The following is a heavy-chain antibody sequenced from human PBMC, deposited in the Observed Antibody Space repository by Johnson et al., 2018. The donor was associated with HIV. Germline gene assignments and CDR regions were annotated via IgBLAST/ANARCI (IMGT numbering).Heavy chain of an antibody. J-gene: IGHJ3*02. D-gene: IGHD6-6*01. V-gene: IGHV3-30*04. CDR2: ISYDGSDK. CDR1: GFTFSSYA. Sequence: QVQLVESGGGVVQPGRSLRLSCAASGFTFSSYAMHWVRQAPAKGLEWVAFISYDGSDKYYADSVKGRFTISRDNSKNTLYLQMNSLRAEDTAVYYCARERSLNEYSSSWDAFDIWGQGTMVTVSS. CDR3: ARERSLNEYSSSWDAFDI.